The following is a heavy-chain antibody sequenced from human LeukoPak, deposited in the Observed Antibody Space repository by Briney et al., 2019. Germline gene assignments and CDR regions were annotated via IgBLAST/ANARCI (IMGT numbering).Heavy chain of an antibody. D-gene: IGHD5-18*01. CDR3: ARSRGRYSCGTHEVDY. CDR2: IYYSGST. Sequence: SETLSLTCTVSGGSISSSSYYWGWIRQPPGKGLEWIGSIYYSGSTYYNPSLKSRVTISVDTSKNQFSLKLSSVTAADTAVYYCARSRGRYSCGTHEVDYWGQGTLVTVSS. CDR1: GGSISSSSYY. V-gene: IGHV4-39*01. J-gene: IGHJ4*02.